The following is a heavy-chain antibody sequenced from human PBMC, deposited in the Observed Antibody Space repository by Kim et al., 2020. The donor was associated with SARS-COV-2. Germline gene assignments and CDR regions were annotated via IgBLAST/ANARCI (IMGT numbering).Heavy chain of an antibody. CDR3: AKASSREQWLVKG. J-gene: IGHJ6*02. Sequence: PEALKGRFTISRDHSKSTLYLQMDNLRAEDTAVYYCAKASSREQWLVKGWGQGTTVTVSS. V-gene: IGHV3-30*02. D-gene: IGHD6-19*01.